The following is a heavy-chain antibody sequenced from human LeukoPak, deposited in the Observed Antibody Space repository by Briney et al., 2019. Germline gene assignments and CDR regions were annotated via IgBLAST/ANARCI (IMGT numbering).Heavy chain of an antibody. CDR1: GGTSSSYA. J-gene: IGHJ4*02. CDR3: ARDMRGPYWYYFDY. D-gene: IGHD2-15*01. Sequence: SVKVSCKASGGTSSSYAISWVRQAPGQGLEWMGGIIPIFGTANYAQKFQGRVTITADESTSTAYMELSSLRSEDTAVYYCARDMRGPYWYYFDYWGQGTLVTVSS. V-gene: IGHV1-69*13. CDR2: IIPIFGTA.